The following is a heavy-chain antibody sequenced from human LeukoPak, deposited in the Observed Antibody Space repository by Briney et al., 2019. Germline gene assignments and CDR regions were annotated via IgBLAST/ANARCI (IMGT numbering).Heavy chain of an antibody. V-gene: IGHV3-48*03. CDR3: ARIYGSGSLDY. J-gene: IGHJ4*02. Sequence: GGSLRLSCSASGFTFSSYEMNWVRQAPGKGLEWVSYISGSGDAIFYADSVRGRFTISRDNAKNSVYLQMNSLRAEDTAVYYCARIYGSGSLDYGGQGTLVTVSS. D-gene: IGHD2-15*01. CDR1: GFTFSSYE. CDR2: ISGSGDAI.